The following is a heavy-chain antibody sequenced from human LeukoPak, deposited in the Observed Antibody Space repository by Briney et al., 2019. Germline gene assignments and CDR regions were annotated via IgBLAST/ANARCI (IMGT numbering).Heavy chain of an antibody. CDR3: ARDDDRAREIDY. D-gene: IGHD3-22*01. Sequence: SVKVSCKASGYTFTNYYMHWVRQAPGQGLEWMGRIIPILNITHYAQKFQGRVTIAADKSTSTAYMELSSLRSEDTAMYYCARDDDRAREIDYWGQGTLVTVSS. CDR2: IIPILNIT. V-gene: IGHV1-69*04. CDR1: GYTFTNYY. J-gene: IGHJ4*02.